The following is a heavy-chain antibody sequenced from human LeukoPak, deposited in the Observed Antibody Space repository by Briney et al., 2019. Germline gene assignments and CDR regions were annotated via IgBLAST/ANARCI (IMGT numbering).Heavy chain of an antibody. J-gene: IGHJ6*02. CDR2: INPSGGST. V-gene: IGHV1-46*01. CDR1: GYTFTSYY. CDR3: ASHSGSYSPYYYGMDV. Sequence: ASVKVSCTASGYTFTSYYMHWVRQAPGQGLEWMGVINPSGGSTSYAQKFQGRVTMTRDASTSTVYMELSSLRSEDTAVYYCASHSGSYSPYYYGMDVWGQGTTVTVSS. D-gene: IGHD1-26*01.